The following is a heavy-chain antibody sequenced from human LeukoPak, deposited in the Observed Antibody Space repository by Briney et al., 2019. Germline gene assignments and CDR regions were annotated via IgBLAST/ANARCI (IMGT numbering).Heavy chain of an antibody. CDR2: VQNSGSS. D-gene: IGHD2-2*01. CDR1: GFTFSSYA. Sequence: LRLSCAASGFTFSSYAMHWVRQAPGKGLEWIGYVQNSGSSDYNPSLKSRVTMSVDTSKNQFSLNLTSMTPADTAVYFCARVRYCSDISCYVFDVWGQGTMVTVSS. J-gene: IGHJ3*01. V-gene: IGHV4-59*01. CDR3: ARVRYCSDISCYVFDV.